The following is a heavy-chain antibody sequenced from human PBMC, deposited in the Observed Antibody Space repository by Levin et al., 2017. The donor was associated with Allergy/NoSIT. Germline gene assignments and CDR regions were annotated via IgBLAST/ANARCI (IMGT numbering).Heavy chain of an antibody. CDR1: GFTVSSNY. J-gene: IGHJ4*02. Sequence: PGGSLRLSCAASGFTVSSNYMSWVRQAPGKGLEWLSGIYSGGSTYYADSVKGRFTISRDNSKNTLYLQMNSLRAEDTAVYYCAREGYYGDSGRQFDYWGQGTLVTVSS. CDR3: AREGYYGDSGRQFDY. D-gene: IGHD4-17*01. V-gene: IGHV3-53*01. CDR2: IYSGGST.